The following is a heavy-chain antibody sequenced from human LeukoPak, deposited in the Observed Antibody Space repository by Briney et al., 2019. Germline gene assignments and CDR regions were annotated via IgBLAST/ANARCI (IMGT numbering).Heavy chain of an antibody. J-gene: IGHJ4*02. D-gene: IGHD6-19*01. CDR1: GFTFSSYS. CDR3: ARGPSYSSGWYAGYFDY. CDR2: IKQDGSEK. Sequence: GGSLRLSCAASGFTFSSYSMNWVRQAPGKGLEWVANIKQDGSEKYYVDSVKGRFTISRDNAKNSLYLQMNSMRAEDTAVYYCARGPSYSSGWYAGYFDYWGQGTLVTVSS. V-gene: IGHV3-7*01.